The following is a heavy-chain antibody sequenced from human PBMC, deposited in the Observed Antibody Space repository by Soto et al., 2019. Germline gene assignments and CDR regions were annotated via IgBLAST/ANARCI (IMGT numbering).Heavy chain of an antibody. D-gene: IGHD6-19*01. V-gene: IGHV3-9*01. CDR3: ARXXWGWYGXXDX. CDR2: ITWDSRSI. Sequence: EVQVVESGGGLVQPGRSLRLSCAASGFTFGDNAMHWVRQAPGKGLEWVSGITWDSRSIAYADSVKGRFTISRDNAENSXYLQMNSLRAXXTALYYCARXXWGWYGXXDXWGXXXXVTVSS. CDR1: GFTFGDNA. J-gene: IGHJ4*01.